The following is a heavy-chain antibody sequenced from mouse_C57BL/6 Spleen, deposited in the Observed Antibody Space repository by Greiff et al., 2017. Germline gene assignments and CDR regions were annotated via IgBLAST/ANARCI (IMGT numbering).Heavy chain of an antibody. Sequence: VQLQQSGPELVKPGASVKISCKASGYAFSSSWMNWVKQRPGKGLEWIGRIYPGDGDTNYNGKFKGKATLTADKSSSTAYMQLSSLTSEDSAVYFCARCSSGYLYYAMDYWGQGTSVTVSS. CDR1: GYAFSSSW. CDR3: ARCSSGYLYYAMDY. CDR2: IYPGDGDT. J-gene: IGHJ4*01. V-gene: IGHV1-82*01. D-gene: IGHD3-2*02.